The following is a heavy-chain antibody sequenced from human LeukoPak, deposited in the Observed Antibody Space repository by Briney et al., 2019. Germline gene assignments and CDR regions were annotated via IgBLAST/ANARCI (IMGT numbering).Heavy chain of an antibody. V-gene: IGHV6-1*01. J-gene: IGHJ5*02. Sequence: SQTLSLTCAISGDSVSSNSAAWNWIRQSPSRGLEWLGRTYYRSNWCNDYAVSVKSRITINPDTSKNQFSLQLNSVTPEDTAVYYCTRSSSGWSGNWFDPWGQGTLVTVSS. CDR2: TYYRSNWCN. CDR1: GDSVSSNSAA. D-gene: IGHD6-19*01. CDR3: TRSSSGWSGNWFDP.